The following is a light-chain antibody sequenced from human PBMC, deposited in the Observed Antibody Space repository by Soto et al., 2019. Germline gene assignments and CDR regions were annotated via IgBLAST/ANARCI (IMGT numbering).Light chain of an antibody. CDR3: QQSYSTPYT. J-gene: IGKJ2*01. V-gene: IGKV1-39*01. CDR1: QSISSY. Sequence: DIPMTPSPSSLSASVGDRVTITCRASQSISSYLNWYQQKPGKAPKLLIYAASSLQSGVPSRFSGSGSGTDFTLTISSRQPEDFATYYCQQSYSTPYTFGQGTKLEIK. CDR2: AAS.